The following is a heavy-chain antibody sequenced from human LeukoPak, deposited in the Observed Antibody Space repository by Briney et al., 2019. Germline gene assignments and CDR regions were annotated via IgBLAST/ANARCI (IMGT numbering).Heavy chain of an antibody. J-gene: IGHJ3*02. Sequence: PSETLSLTCTVSGGSISSSSYYWGWIRQPPGKGLEWIGTIYYSGSTYYNPSLKSRVTISVDTSKNQFSLKLSSVTAADTAVYYCARRLDSSSWYGSYAFDIWGQGTMVTVSS. D-gene: IGHD6-13*01. CDR2: IYYSGST. CDR3: ARRLDSSSWYGSYAFDI. V-gene: IGHV4-39*01. CDR1: GGSISSSSYY.